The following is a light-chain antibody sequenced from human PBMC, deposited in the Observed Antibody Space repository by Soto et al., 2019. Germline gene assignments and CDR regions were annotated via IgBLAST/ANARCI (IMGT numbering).Light chain of an antibody. V-gene: IGLV2-14*03. J-gene: IGLJ2*01. Sequence: QSALTQPASVSGSPGQPITISCSGSTSGIGAYNYVSWYQQHPGKAPKLLIYDVSYRPSGISDRFSGSKSGNTASLTISELQPEDEADYYCSSYGASRILFGGGTKVTV. CDR2: DVS. CDR3: SSYGASRIL. CDR1: TSGIGAYNY.